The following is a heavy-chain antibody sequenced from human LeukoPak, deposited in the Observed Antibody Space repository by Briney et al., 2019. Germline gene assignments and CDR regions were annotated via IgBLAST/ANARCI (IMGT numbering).Heavy chain of an antibody. V-gene: IGHV1-18*01. CDR3: ARDRRPDYGDPRYYFDY. CDR2: ISPYNGNT. CDR1: GYTFTSYG. Sequence: ASVKVSCKASGYTFTSYGISWVRQAPGQGLEWMGWISPYNGNTNYAQNLQGRVTMTTDTSTSTAFMELRSLRSDDTAVYYCARDRRPDYGDPRYYFDYWGQGTLVTVSS. D-gene: IGHD4-17*01. J-gene: IGHJ4*02.